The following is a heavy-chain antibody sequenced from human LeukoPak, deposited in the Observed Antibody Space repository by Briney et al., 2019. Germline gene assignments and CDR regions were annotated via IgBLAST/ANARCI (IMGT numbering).Heavy chain of an antibody. Sequence: PGGSLRLSCAASGFTFSTNCMTWVRQAPGKGLEWVSTIYSGGTTYYADSVMGRFTISRHNSRNTLYLQMNSLRAEDTAVYYCARVDTVMAYYFDLWGQGTLVTVSS. J-gene: IGHJ4*02. CDR2: IYSGGTT. CDR3: ARVDTVMAYYFDL. V-gene: IGHV3-53*04. D-gene: IGHD5-18*01. CDR1: GFTFSTNC.